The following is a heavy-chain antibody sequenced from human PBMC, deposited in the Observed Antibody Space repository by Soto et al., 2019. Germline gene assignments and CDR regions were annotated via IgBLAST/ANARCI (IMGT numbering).Heavy chain of an antibody. CDR3: AKDIWRACSSTSCQGYAFDI. D-gene: IGHD2-2*01. V-gene: IGHV3-9*01. CDR2: ISWNSGSI. CDR1: GFTFYDYA. J-gene: IGHJ3*02. Sequence: GGSLRLSCAASGFTFYDYAMHWFRQAPGKGLEWVSGISWNSGSIGYADSVKGRFTISRDNAKNSLYLQMNSLRAEDTALYYCAKDIWRACSSTSCQGYAFDIWGQGTMVTVSS.